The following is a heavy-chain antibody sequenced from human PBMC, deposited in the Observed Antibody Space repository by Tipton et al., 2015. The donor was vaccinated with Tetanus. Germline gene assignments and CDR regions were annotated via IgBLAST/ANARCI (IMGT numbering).Heavy chain of an antibody. V-gene: IGHV4-39*01. CDR3: ARHVVEAVPRWFDP. D-gene: IGHD6-19*01. CDR1: GGSISSSSYY. CDR2: IYYSGST. J-gene: IGHJ5*02. Sequence: GLVKPSETLSLTCTVSGGSISSSSYYRGWIRQPPGKGLEWIGSIYYSGSTYYNPSLKSRVTISVDTSKNQFSLKLNSVSAADTAVYYCARHVVEAVPRWFDPWGQGTLVTVSS.